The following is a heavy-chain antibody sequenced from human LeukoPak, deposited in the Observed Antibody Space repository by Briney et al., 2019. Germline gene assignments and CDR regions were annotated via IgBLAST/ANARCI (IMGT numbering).Heavy chain of an antibody. CDR2: IIPIRGIA. CDR3: ARIDYRGNSGIAY. Sequence: SVKVSCKASGGTFSSYTIRRVRQAPGQGLEWMGRIIPIRGIANYAEKFQGRVTITGDNSTCTAYMALSSLRTEDTAVYYCARIDYRGNSGIAYWGQGTLVTVPS. D-gene: IGHD4-23*01. J-gene: IGHJ4*02. CDR1: GGTFSSYT. V-gene: IGHV1-69*02.